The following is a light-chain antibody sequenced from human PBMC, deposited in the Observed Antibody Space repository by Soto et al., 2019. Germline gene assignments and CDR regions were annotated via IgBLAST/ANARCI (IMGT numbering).Light chain of an antibody. V-gene: IGLV1-47*02. CDR1: SSNIGSNY. Sequence: QSALTQPPSASGTPGQGVIISCSGTSSNIGSNYVYWYRLLPGTAPKLVMFSNVMRPPGVPDRFSCAKSGTSASLAISGLRPEDEADYFCAAWDASLSGWVFGGGTKLTVL. J-gene: IGLJ3*02. CDR2: SNV. CDR3: AAWDASLSGWV.